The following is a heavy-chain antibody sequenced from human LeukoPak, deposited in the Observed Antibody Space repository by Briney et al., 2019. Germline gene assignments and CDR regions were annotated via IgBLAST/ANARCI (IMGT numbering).Heavy chain of an antibody. J-gene: IGHJ4*02. CDR3: ARDYGSGSYSSEFDY. CDR1: GYTFTSYY. D-gene: IGHD3-10*01. V-gene: IGHV1-2*02. Sequence: GASVKVSCKASGYTFTSYYMHWVRQAPGRGLEWMGWINPNSGATNYAQKFQGRVTMTRDTSISTTYMELSRLRSDDTAVYYCARDYGSGSYSSEFDYWGQGTLVTVSS. CDR2: INPNSGAT.